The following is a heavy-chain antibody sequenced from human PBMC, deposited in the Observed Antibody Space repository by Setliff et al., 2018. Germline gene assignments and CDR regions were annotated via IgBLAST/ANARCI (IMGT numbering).Heavy chain of an antibody. CDR2: INQYGTEK. D-gene: IGHD3-16*01. Sequence: GESLRLSCVGSGFTFSSHWLDWVRQAPGKGLEWVANINQYGTEKYYVDSVKGRFSVSRDNGKNSLYLQVNSLRVEDTGVYYCSTELGEWGQGTPVTVSS. CDR3: STELGE. CDR1: GFTFSSHW. V-gene: IGHV3-7*01. J-gene: IGHJ4*02.